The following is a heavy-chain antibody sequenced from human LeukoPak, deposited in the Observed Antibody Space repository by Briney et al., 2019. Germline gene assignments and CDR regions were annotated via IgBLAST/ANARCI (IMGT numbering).Heavy chain of an antibody. Sequence: GASVKVSCKASGYTFTGYYMHWVRQAPGQGLEWMGWINPNSGGTNYAQKFQGRVTMTRDTSISTAYMELSRLRSDDTAVYYCAREQKSYYTYYGMDVWGQGTTVTVSS. V-gene: IGHV1-2*02. CDR2: INPNSGGT. D-gene: IGHD3-10*01. CDR1: GYTFTGYY. CDR3: AREQKSYYTYYGMDV. J-gene: IGHJ6*02.